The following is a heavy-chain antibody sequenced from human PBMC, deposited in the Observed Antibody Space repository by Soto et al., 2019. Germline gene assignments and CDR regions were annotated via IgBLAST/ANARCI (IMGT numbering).Heavy chain of an antibody. CDR3: ASQVVTGRSFDY. CDR2: TYYNGLA. J-gene: IGHJ4*02. Sequence: QLQLQESGPGLVKPSETLSLTCTVSGGSISNRNYYWGWIRQPPGRGLEWIGSTYYNGLAYYTPSLKSRVTISVDTSMNRFSLRLNSVTAADTGVYYCASQVVTGRSFDYWGQGTQVTVSS. D-gene: IGHD2-21*02. V-gene: IGHV4-39*01. CDR1: GGSISNRNYY.